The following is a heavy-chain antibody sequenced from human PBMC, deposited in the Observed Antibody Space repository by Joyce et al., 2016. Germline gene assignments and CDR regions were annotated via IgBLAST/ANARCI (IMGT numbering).Heavy chain of an antibody. J-gene: IGHJ5*02. CDR3: ARHYWLDP. CDR2: IYHSGST. Sequence: QVQLQVSGPGLVRPSETLSLTCTVSGGSVTSGSYYWSWIRQSPGKGLEWIGYIYHSGSTNYNPSLKSRVTISIDTSKNQFSLRLNSVTAADTAVYYCARHYWLDPWGQGTLVTVSS. CDR1: GGSVTSGSYY. V-gene: IGHV4-61*01.